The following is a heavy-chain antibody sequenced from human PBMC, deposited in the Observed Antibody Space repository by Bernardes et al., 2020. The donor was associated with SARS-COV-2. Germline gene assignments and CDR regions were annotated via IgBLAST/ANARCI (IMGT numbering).Heavy chain of an antibody. Sequence: ASVKVSCKVSGYTLTELSMHWVRQAPGKGLEWMGGFDPEDGETIYAQKFQGRVTMTEDTSTDTAYMELSSLRSEDTAVYYCATGVAITMVQGVTAYYYGMDVWGQGTTVTVSS. V-gene: IGHV1-24*01. J-gene: IGHJ6*02. CDR2: FDPEDGET. CDR3: ATGVAITMVQGVTAYYYGMDV. D-gene: IGHD3-10*01. CDR1: GYTLTELS.